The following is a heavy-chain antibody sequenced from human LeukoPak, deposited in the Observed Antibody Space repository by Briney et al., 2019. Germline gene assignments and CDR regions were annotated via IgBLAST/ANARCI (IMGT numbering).Heavy chain of an antibody. J-gene: IGHJ6*02. D-gene: IGHD2-2*01. Sequence: ASVKVSCKASGYTFTGYYMHWVRQAPGQGLEWMGWINPNSGGTNYAQKFQGRVTMTRDTSISTAYMELSSLRSEDTAVYYCARGLGRSAWDIVVVPASDKDYYYGMDVWGQGTTVTVSS. CDR2: INPNSGGT. V-gene: IGHV1-2*02. CDR3: ARGLGRSAWDIVVVPASDKDYYYGMDV. CDR1: GYTFTGYY.